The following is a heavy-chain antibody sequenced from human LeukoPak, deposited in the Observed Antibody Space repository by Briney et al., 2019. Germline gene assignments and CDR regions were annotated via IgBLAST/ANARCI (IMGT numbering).Heavy chain of an antibody. CDR2: ISGSGCNT. Sequence: PGGSLRLSCAASGFTFSRYPMSWVRQAPGKGLEWVSSISGSGCNTYYADSVKGRFTISRDNSKNTQYLQMDSLRAEDTAVYYCAKDYDSRPAASWGRGTLVTVSS. CDR1: GFTFSRYP. CDR3: AKDYDSRPAAS. D-gene: IGHD3-22*01. V-gene: IGHV3-23*01. J-gene: IGHJ5*02.